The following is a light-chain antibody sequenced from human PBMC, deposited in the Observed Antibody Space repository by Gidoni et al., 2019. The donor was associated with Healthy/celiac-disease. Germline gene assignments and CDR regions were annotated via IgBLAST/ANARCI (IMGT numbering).Light chain of an antibody. CDR3: QAWDSSTASVV. J-gene: IGLJ2*01. Sequence: SYELTQPPSVSVSPGQTASITCSGDKLGDKYACWYQQKPGQSPVLVIYQDSKRPSGIPERFSGCNSGNTATLTISGTQAMDEADYYCQAWDSSTASVVFGGGTKLTVL. CDR2: QDS. V-gene: IGLV3-1*01. CDR1: KLGDKY.